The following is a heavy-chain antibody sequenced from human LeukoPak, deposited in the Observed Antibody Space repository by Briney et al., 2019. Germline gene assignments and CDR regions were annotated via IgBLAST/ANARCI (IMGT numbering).Heavy chain of an antibody. J-gene: IGHJ4*02. CDR1: GCTFSSYW. CDR3: ARATGYVGHGY. D-gene: IGHD1-26*01. CDR2: IKQDGSEK. V-gene: IGHV3-7*01. Sequence: GGSLRLSCAVSGCTFSSYWMRWVRQAPGKELEWVANIKQDGSEKYYVDSVKGRFTISRDNAKNSLYLQMNSLRAEDTAVYYCARATGYVGHGYWGQRTLVTVSS.